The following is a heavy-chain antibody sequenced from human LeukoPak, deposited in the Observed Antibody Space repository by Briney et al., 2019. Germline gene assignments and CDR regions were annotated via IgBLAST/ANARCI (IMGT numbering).Heavy chain of an antibody. CDR1: GFTFSSYA. CDR3: TTYIVLRDY. D-gene: IGHD2-8*01. Sequence: GGSLRLSCAASGFTFSSYAMSWVRQAPGKGLEWVSAISGSGGSTYYADSVKGRFTISRDNSKNTLYLQMNSLKTEDTAVYYCTTYIVLRDYWGQGTLVTVSS. V-gene: IGHV3-23*01. CDR2: ISGSGGST. J-gene: IGHJ4*02.